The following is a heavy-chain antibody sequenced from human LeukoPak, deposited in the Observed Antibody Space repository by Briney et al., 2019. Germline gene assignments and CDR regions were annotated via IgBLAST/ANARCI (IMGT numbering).Heavy chain of an antibody. V-gene: IGHV3-7*03. J-gene: IGHJ6*02. CDR3: ARRNAMDV. CDR1: GFTFSNYW. CDR2: INRDGRER. Sequence: AGGSLRLSCAASGFTFSNYWMTWVRQAPGKGLEWVANINRDGRERYYVDSVKGRFTISRDDAKSSLYLQMNSLRAEDTAVYYGARRNAMDVWGQGTTVIVFS.